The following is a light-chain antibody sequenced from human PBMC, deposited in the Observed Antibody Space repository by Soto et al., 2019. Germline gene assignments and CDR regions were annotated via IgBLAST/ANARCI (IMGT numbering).Light chain of an antibody. CDR1: QSISSW. J-gene: IGKJ1*01. Sequence: DIPMTQSPSTLSASVGDRVTITCRASQSISSWLAWYQQKPGKAPKLLIYKASSLESGVTSRFSGSGSGTDFTLTISSLQPDDFATYYCQQYNSYPWTFGQGTKVDIK. V-gene: IGKV1-5*03. CDR2: KAS. CDR3: QQYNSYPWT.